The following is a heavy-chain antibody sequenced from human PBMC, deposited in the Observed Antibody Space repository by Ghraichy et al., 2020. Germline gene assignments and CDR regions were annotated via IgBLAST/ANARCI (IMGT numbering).Heavy chain of an antibody. D-gene: IGHD5-12*01. CDR3: ARDYAGGYDYRYFDY. Sequence: GGSLRLSCAASGFTFSSYSMNWVRQAPGKGLEWVSSISSSSSYIYYADSVKGRFTISRDNAKNSLYLQMNSLRAEDTAVYYCARDYAGGYDYRYFDYWGQGTLVTVSS. CDR2: ISSSSSYI. V-gene: IGHV3-21*01. J-gene: IGHJ4*02. CDR1: GFTFSSYS.